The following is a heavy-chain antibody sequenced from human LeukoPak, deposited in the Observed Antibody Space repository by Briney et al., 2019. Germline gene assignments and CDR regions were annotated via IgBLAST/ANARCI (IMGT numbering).Heavy chain of an antibody. CDR2: FYYCGST. V-gene: IGHV4-59*01. Sequence: KPSETLPLTCTVSVHPIRSYHGSWIRQPTGRGLEGIGYFYYCGSTNYNSSLKSRVTISVDTSKNQFSLKLSSVTAADTAVYYCARSAYYYGSGSFDYWGQGTLVTVSS. CDR3: ARSAYYYGSGSFDY. J-gene: IGHJ4*02. D-gene: IGHD3-10*01. CDR1: VHPIRSYH.